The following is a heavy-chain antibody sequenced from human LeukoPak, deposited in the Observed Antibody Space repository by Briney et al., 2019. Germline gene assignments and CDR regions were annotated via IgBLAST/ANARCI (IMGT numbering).Heavy chain of an antibody. J-gene: IGHJ4*02. CDR3: AREFGHCYGDNCFYFFDT. Sequence: APVKVSCKASGYTLTNYNISWVGQAPGQGLEWMGWINTYKGDTLYAQKLQGRVTMTADTSTNTAYMELRSLRFDDTAVYYCAREFGHCYGDNCFYFFDTWGQGFRVTVSS. D-gene: IGHD4-23*01. V-gene: IGHV1-18*01. CDR1: GYTLTNYN. CDR2: INTYKGDT.